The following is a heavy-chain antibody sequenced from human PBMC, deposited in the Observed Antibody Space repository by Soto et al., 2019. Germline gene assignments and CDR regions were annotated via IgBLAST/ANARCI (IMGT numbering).Heavy chain of an antibody. CDR1: GYTFTGYY. Sequence: ASVKVSCKASGYTFTGYYMHWVRQAPGQGLEWMGWINPNSGVTNYAQKFQGWVTMTRDTSISTAYMELSRLRSDDTAVYYCARAQGYYYDSSGYYLPMYFDYWGQGTLVTVSS. CDR2: INPNSGVT. CDR3: ARAQGYYYDSSGYYLPMYFDY. J-gene: IGHJ4*02. D-gene: IGHD3-22*01. V-gene: IGHV1-2*04.